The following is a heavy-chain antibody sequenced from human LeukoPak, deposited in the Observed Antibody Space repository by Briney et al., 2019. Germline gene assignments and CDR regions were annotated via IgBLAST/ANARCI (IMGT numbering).Heavy chain of an antibody. J-gene: IGHJ4*02. CDR1: GGSISNYY. Sequence: PSETLSLTCTVSGGSISNYYYWTWIRQPPGKGLEWIGYIYYSGSTNYNPSLNSRVTISLDTSNTQFSLMLRSLTAADTAVYYCARRYTASPGERFDYWGQGTLVTVSS. CDR2: IYYSGST. CDR3: ARRYTASPGERFDY. D-gene: IGHD2-2*02. V-gene: IGHV4-59*08.